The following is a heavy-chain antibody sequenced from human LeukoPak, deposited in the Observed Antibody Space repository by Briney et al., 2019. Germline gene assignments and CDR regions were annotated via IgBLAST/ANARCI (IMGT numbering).Heavy chain of an antibody. Sequence: SETLSLTCAAYGGSFSGYYWGWIRQPPGKGLEWIGSMYYSGSTYYNPSLKSRVTISVDTSKNQFSLRLSSVTAADTAVYYCASTLIRGVIRGPEAFDIWGQGTMVTVSS. CDR3: ASTLIRGVIRGPEAFDI. V-gene: IGHV4-39*01. CDR1: GGSFSGYY. D-gene: IGHD3-10*01. J-gene: IGHJ3*02. CDR2: MYYSGST.